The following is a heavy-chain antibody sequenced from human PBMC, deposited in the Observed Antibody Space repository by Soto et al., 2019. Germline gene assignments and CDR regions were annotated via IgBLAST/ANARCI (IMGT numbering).Heavy chain of an antibody. Sequence: QVQLVQSGAEVKKPGASVKVSCKAFGYTFTSYDINWVRQATGQGLEWMGWMNPNSGNTGYAQKFQGRVTTTRNTSISTAYMELSSLRSEDAAVYYCARELTGRGAFDIWGQGTMVTVSS. J-gene: IGHJ3*02. CDR3: ARELTGRGAFDI. CDR1: GYTFTSYD. D-gene: IGHD1-20*01. V-gene: IGHV1-8*01. CDR2: MNPNSGNT.